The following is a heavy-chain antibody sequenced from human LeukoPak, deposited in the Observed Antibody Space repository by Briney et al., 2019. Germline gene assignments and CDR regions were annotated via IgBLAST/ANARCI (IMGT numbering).Heavy chain of an antibody. CDR2: ITSYSGNT. Sequence: ASVKVSCKASGYTFTNYGIIWVRQAPGQGLEWMGWITSYSGNTNYAQNFQGRVTMTTDTSTSTPYMELRSLRSEDTALYYCARAGGWAYSDRQAHYFVAWCEGSLVTVSS. J-gene: IGHJ4*02. CDR3: ARAGGWAYSDRQAHYFVA. V-gene: IGHV1-18*01. CDR1: GYTFTNYG. D-gene: IGHD4-17*01.